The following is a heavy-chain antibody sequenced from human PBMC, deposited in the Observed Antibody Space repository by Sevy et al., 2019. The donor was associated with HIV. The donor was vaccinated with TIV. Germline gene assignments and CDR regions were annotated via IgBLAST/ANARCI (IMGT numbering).Heavy chain of an antibody. CDR1: GCTFTGYY. V-gene: IGHV1-2*02. D-gene: IGHD3-10*01. CDR3: ARDALLRGGYLDY. J-gene: IGHJ4*01. Sequence: ASVKVSCKASGCTFTGYYMHWVRQAPGQGLEWMGWINPNSGGTNYALKFQGRVTMTRDTSISTAYMELSRLRSDDTAVYYCARDALLRGGYLDYWGQGTLVTVSS. CDR2: INPNSGGT.